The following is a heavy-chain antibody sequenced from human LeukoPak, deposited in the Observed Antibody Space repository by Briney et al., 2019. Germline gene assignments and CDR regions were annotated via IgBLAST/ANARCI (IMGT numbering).Heavy chain of an antibody. CDR3: ARLGVITYYFDY. J-gene: IGHJ4*02. Sequence: PPETLSLTCAVSGGSISSGGYSWSWIRQPPGKGLEWIGYIYHSGSTYYNPSLKSRVTISVDRSKNQFSLKLSSVTAADTAVYYCARLGVITYYFDYWGQGTLVTVSS. CDR2: IYHSGST. V-gene: IGHV4-30-2*01. D-gene: IGHD3-22*01. CDR1: GGSISSGGYS.